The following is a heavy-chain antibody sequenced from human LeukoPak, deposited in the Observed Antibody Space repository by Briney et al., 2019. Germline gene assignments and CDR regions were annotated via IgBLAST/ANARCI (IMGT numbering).Heavy chain of an antibody. V-gene: IGHV4-39*01. CDR1: GGSISSSSYY. CDR3: ARRSGEYRSSTSCFFDP. Sequence: NPSETLSLTCTVSGGSISSSSYYWGWIRQPPGKGLEWIGSIYYSGSTYYNPSLKSRVTISVDTSKNQFSLKLSSVTAADTAVYYCARRSGEYRSSTSCFFDPWGQGTLVTVSS. CDR2: IYYSGST. D-gene: IGHD2-2*01. J-gene: IGHJ5*02.